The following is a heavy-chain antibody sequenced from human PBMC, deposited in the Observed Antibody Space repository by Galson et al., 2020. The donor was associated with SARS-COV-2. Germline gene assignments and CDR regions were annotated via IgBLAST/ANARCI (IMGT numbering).Heavy chain of an antibody. Sequence: SETLSLTCTVSGGSISSYYWSWIRQPAGKGLEWIGRIYTSGSTNYNPSLKSRVTMSVDTSKNQFSLKLSSVTAADTAVYYCASSPMTTVTTDYFDYWGQGTLVTVSS. CDR2: IYTSGST. D-gene: IGHD4-17*01. CDR1: GGSISSYY. J-gene: IGHJ4*02. V-gene: IGHV4-4*07. CDR3: ASSPMTTVTTDYFDY.